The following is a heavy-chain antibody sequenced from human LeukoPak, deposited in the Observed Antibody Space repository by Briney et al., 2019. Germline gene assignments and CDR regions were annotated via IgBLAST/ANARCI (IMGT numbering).Heavy chain of an antibody. V-gene: IGHV1-24*01. CDR3: ATDRRKYYDSSGYPSPHFDY. D-gene: IGHD3-22*01. Sequence: SVKVSCKVSGYTLTELSMHWVRQAPGKGLEWMGGFDPEDGETIYAQKFQGRVTMTEDTSTDTANMELSSLRSEDTAVYYCATDRRKYYDSSGYPSPHFDYWGQGTLVTVSS. CDR1: GYTLTELS. J-gene: IGHJ4*02. CDR2: FDPEDGET.